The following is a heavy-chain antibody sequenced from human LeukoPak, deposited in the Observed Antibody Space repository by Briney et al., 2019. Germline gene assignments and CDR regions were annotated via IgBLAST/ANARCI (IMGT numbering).Heavy chain of an antibody. V-gene: IGHV3-23*01. Sequence: QAWGSLRLSCAASGFTFSSYAMSWVRQAPGKGLEWVSAISGSGGSTYYADSVKGRFTISRDNSKNTLYLQMNSLRAEDTAVYYCAKVRLKVTMVRGAFDYWGQGTLVTVSS. CDR2: ISGSGGST. CDR1: GFTFSSYA. D-gene: IGHD3-10*01. J-gene: IGHJ4*02. CDR3: AKVRLKVTMVRGAFDY.